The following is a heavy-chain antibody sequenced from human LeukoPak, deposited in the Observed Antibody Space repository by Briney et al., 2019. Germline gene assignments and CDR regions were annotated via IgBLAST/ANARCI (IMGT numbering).Heavy chain of an antibody. J-gene: IGHJ4*02. V-gene: IGHV4-59*01. CDR1: GDSISSYY. CDR2: IYSSGST. Sequence: SETLSLTCTVSGDSISSYYWSWIRQPPGKGLEWIGYIYSSGSTNYNPSLKSRVTISIDTSKNQFSLKLSSVTAADTAVYYCARDVYYYDYVWGSYRSSHYFDYWGQGTLVTVSS. D-gene: IGHD3-16*02. CDR3: ARDVYYYDYVWGSYRSSHYFDY.